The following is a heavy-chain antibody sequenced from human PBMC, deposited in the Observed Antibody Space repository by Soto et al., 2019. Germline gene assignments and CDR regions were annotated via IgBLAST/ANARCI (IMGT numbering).Heavy chain of an antibody. CDR3: ARGRYCSSTSCYFDYYYYYCMDV. D-gene: IGHD2-2*01. V-gene: IGHV4-34*01. Sequence: SETLSLTCAVYGGSFSGYYWSWIRQPPGKGLEWIGEINHSGSTNYNPSLKSRVTISVDTSKNEFSLKLSSVTAADTAVYYCARGRYCSSTSCYFDYYYYYCMDVWGQGTTVTVSS. J-gene: IGHJ6*02. CDR1: GGSFSGYY. CDR2: INHSGST.